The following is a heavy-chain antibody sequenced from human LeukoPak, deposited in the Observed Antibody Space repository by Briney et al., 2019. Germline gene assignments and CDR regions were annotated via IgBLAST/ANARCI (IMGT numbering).Heavy chain of an antibody. CDR2: IYYGGST. D-gene: IGHD1-26*01. V-gene: IGHV4-59*08. J-gene: IGHJ4*02. Sequence: SETLSLTCTVSGGSTSSYYWSWIRQPPGKGLEWIGYIYYGGSTNYSPSLKSRVTISLDTSKNQLSLRLSSVTAADTAVYYCARHRSGSFDSWGQGTLVTVSS. CDR1: GGSTSSYY. CDR3: ARHRSGSFDS.